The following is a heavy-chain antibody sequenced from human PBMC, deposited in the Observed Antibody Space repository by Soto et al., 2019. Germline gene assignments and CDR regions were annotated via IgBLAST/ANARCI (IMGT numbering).Heavy chain of an antibody. D-gene: IGHD3-10*01. CDR2: IWYDGSNK. Sequence: GGSLRLSCAASGFTFSSYGMHWVRQAPGKGLEWVAVIWYDGSNKYYADSVKGRFTISRDNSKNTLYLQMNSLRAEDTAVYYCARDDYYGYYYYYGMDVWGQGTTVTVSS. CDR1: GFTFSSYG. CDR3: ARDDYYGYYYYYGMDV. V-gene: IGHV3-33*01. J-gene: IGHJ6*02.